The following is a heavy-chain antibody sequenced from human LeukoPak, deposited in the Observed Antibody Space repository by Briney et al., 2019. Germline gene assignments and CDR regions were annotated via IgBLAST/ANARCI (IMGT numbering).Heavy chain of an antibody. D-gene: IGHD2/OR15-2a*01. Sequence: GGSLRLSCAASGFTFSNYWMHWLRQEPRKGLVWVSRISTDGSSRSYADSVKGRFTISRDNGKNTLYLQMNSLRAEDTAVYYCASYLTSIPSGMDVWGQGATVTVSS. V-gene: IGHV3-74*01. CDR3: ASYLTSIPSGMDV. J-gene: IGHJ6*02. CDR1: GFTFSNYW. CDR2: ISTDGSSR.